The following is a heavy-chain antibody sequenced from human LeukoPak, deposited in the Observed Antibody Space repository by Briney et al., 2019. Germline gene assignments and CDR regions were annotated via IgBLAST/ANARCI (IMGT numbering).Heavy chain of an antibody. Sequence: ASVKVSCKASGGTFSSYAISWVRQAPGQGLEWMGGIIPIFGTANYAQKFQGRVTITADKSTSTAYMELSSLRSEDTAVYYCALDVDGTNDYWGQGTLVTVSS. CDR3: ALDVDGTNDY. CDR2: IIPIFGTA. J-gene: IGHJ4*02. D-gene: IGHD2-15*01. CDR1: GGTFSSYA. V-gene: IGHV1-69*06.